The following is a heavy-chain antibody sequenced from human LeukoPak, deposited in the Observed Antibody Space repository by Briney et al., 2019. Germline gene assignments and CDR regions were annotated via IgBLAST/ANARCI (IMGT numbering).Heavy chain of an antibody. CDR2: ISWNSGSI. CDR3: AKEYYDILTGPTEN. CDR1: GFTFDDYA. Sequence: PGRSLRLSCAASGFTFDDYAMHWVRQAPGKGLEWVSGISWNSGSIGYADSVKGRFTISRDNAKNSLYLQMNSLRAEDTALYYCAKEYYDILTGPTENWGQGTLVTVSS. D-gene: IGHD3-9*01. J-gene: IGHJ4*02. V-gene: IGHV3-9*01.